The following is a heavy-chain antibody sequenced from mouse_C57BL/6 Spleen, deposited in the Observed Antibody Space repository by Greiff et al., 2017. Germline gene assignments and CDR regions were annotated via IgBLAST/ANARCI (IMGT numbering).Heavy chain of an antibody. CDR1: GYTFTGYW. CDR3: ASGHYGYDERSWYFDV. CDR2: ILPGSGST. Sequence: VQLQQSGAELMKPGASVKLSCKATGYTFTGYWIEWVKQRPGHGLEWIGEILPGSGSTNYNEKFKGKATFTADTSSNTAYMQLSSLTTEDSAIYDCASGHYGYDERSWYFDVWGTGTTVTVSS. V-gene: IGHV1-9*01. J-gene: IGHJ1*03. D-gene: IGHD2-14*01.